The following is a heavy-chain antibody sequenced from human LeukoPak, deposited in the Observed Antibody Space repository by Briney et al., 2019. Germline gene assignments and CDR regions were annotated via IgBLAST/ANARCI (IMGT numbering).Heavy chain of an antibody. J-gene: IGHJ3*02. Sequence: SETLSLTCTVSGGSVSSGSYYWSWIRQPPGKGLEWIGYIYYSGSTNYNPSLKSRVTISVDTSKNQFSLKLSSVTAADTAVYYCAREVAGTPGAFDIWGQGTMVTVSS. V-gene: IGHV4-61*01. CDR1: GGSVSSGSYY. CDR2: IYYSGST. CDR3: AREVAGTPGAFDI. D-gene: IGHD6-19*01.